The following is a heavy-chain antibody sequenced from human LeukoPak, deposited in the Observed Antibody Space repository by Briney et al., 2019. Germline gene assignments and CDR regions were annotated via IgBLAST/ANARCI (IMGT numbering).Heavy chain of an antibody. V-gene: IGHV3-21*01. D-gene: IGHD6-13*01. CDR1: RFTFSSYS. J-gene: IGHJ4*02. CDR2: ISSSSNYI. CDR3: ARDFEFGSAAGTPN. Sequence: GGSLRLSCAASRFTFSSYSMNWVRQAPGKGLEWVSSISSSSNYIYYADSVKGRFTISRDNAKNSLYLQMNSLRAEDTAVYYCARDFEFGSAAGTPNWGQGTLVTVSS.